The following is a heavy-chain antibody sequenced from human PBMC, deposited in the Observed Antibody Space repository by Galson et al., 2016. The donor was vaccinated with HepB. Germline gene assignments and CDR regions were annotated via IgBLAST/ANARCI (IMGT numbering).Heavy chain of an antibody. Sequence: SLRLSCAASGFTFSSYSMAWIRQPPGKGLEWVSSISSSSSYIHYADSVRGRFTISRDITKNSLYLQMNSLTPDDTALYYCTKASGSDYYFDYWGRGTLVAVSS. CDR1: GFTFSSYS. CDR3: TKASGSDYYFDY. J-gene: IGHJ4*02. V-gene: IGHV3-21*04. D-gene: IGHD1-26*01. CDR2: ISSSSSYI.